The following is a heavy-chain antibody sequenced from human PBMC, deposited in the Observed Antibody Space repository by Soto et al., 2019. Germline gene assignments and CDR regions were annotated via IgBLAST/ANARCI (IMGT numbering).Heavy chain of an antibody. CDR1: GGTFSSYA. V-gene: IGHV1-69*06. J-gene: IGHJ6*02. D-gene: IGHD2-2*01. Sequence: SVKVSCKASGGTFSSYAISWVRQAPGQGLEWMGGIIPIFGTANYAQKFQGRVTITADKSTSTAYMELSSRRSEDTAVYYCAGPDIVVVPASERNYYYYYGMDVWGQGTTVTVSS. CDR3: AGPDIVVVPASERNYYYYYGMDV. CDR2: IIPIFGTA.